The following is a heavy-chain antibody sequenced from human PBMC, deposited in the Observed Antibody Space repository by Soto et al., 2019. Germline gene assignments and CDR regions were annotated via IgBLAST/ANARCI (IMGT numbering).Heavy chain of an antibody. CDR3: ATRFKYYYDSSGYYYFDY. J-gene: IGHJ4*02. CDR2: INPFDGSR. CDR1: GYIFTSYY. V-gene: IGHV1-46*01. Sequence: GASVKLSCKASGYIFTSYYLHWVRQAPGQGLEWMGWINPFDGSRMFAQSFQGRVTFTRDTSTSTVYMELSGLRSDDTAVYYCATRFKYYYDSSGYYYFDYWGQGTLVTVSS. D-gene: IGHD3-22*01.